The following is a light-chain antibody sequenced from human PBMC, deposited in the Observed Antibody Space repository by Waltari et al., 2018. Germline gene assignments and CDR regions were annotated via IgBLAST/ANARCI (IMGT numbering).Light chain of an antibody. Sequence: QSVLTQPPSASGTPGQRVAISCSGSSSNIGSNTVNWYQQLPGTAPKLRIYSNNQRPAGVPDRFSGSKSGTSASLAISGLQSEDEADYYWAAWDDSLNGGVFGGGTKLTVL. CDR1: SSNIGSNT. CDR3: AAWDDSLNGGV. V-gene: IGLV1-44*01. J-gene: IGLJ3*02. CDR2: SNN.